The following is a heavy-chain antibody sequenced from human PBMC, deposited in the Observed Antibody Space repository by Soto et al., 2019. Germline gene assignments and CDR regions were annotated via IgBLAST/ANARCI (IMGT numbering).Heavy chain of an antibody. J-gene: IGHJ3*02. D-gene: IGHD3-22*01. CDR1: GDSISNGDYY. CDR3: ARLFAYYDKEPGAFDI. CDR2: IYYSGST. V-gene: IGHV4-30-4*01. Sequence: PSETLSLTCSVSGDSISNGDYYWSWIRQPPGKGLEWIGYIYYSGSTYYNPSLKSRASISVDTAINQFSLELTSVTAADTAVYYCARLFAYYDKEPGAFDIWGQGTQVTVSS.